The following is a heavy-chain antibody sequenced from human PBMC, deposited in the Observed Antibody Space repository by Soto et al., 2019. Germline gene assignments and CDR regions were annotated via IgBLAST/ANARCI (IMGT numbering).Heavy chain of an antibody. CDR1: GSDFSTYS. CDR2: VSLDSDGI. V-gene: IGHV3-48*01. D-gene: IGHD3-3*01. Sequence: GSLRLSGRASGSDFSTYSMNWVRQAPGQGLEWIAYVSLDSDGIQYAASVKGRFTISRDDAENSLYLQMDSLRAEDTATYYCARLYYDYVWGQGTTVTVSS. J-gene: IGHJ6*02. CDR3: ARLYYDYV.